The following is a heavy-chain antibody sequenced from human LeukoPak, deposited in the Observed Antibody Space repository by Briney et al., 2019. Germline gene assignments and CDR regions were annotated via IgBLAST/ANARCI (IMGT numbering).Heavy chain of an antibody. CDR1: GGTFSSYA. V-gene: IGHV1-69*05. D-gene: IGHD3-22*01. J-gene: IGHJ3*02. CDR2: IIPIFGTA. CDR3: ARCAPYYYDSSGHDAFDI. Sequence: SVKVSCKASGGTFSSYAISWVRQAPGQGLEWMGRIIPIFGTANYAQKFQGRVTITTDESTSTAYMELSSLRSEDTAVYYCARCAPYYYDSSGHDAFDIWGQGTMVTVSS.